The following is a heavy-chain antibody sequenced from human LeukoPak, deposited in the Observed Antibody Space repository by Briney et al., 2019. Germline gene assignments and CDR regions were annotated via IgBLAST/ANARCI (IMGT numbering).Heavy chain of an antibody. Sequence: SVKVSCKASGGTFSSYAISWVRQAPGQGLEWMGGVIPIFGTANYAQKFQGRVTITADESTSTAYTELSSLRSEDTAVYYCARGIDIVVVRKIDYTFDYWGQGTLVTVSS. CDR2: VIPIFGTA. V-gene: IGHV1-69*01. J-gene: IGHJ4*02. D-gene: IGHD2-2*01. CDR1: GGTFSSYA. CDR3: ARGIDIVVVRKIDYTFDY.